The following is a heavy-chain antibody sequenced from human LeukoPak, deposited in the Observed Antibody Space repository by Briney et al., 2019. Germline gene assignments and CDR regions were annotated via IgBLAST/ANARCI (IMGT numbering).Heavy chain of an antibody. CDR2: INPNSGAT. Sequence: ASVKVSCKASGYTSTDSYIHWVRQAPGQGLEWMGWINPNSGATVYAQKFRGRVTVTRDTSISTAYMEMSRLRSDDTDVYYCTRVESMTLFDSWGQGTLVTVSS. V-gene: IGHV1-2*02. J-gene: IGHJ5*01. CDR1: GYTSTDSY. CDR3: TRVESMTLFDS.